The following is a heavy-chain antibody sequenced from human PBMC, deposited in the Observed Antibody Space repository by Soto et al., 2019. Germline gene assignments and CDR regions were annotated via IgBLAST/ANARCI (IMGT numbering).Heavy chain of an antibody. J-gene: IGHJ6*02. V-gene: IGHV4-59*08. CDR1: GGAINSDY. CDR3: ARRPYYYYYGMDV. Sequence: SETLSLTCTVSGGAINSDYWSWIRQPPGKGLEWIGYIYYSGSANYNSSLKSRVTISIDTSKNQFSLNLNSVTAADTAVYYCARRPYYYYYGMDVWGQGTTIT. CDR2: IYYSGSA.